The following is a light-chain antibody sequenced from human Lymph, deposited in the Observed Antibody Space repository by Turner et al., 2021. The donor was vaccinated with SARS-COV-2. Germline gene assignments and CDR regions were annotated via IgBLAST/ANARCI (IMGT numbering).Light chain of an antibody. Sequence: IQLTQSPSSLSASVGDRVTITCRASQAITSALAWSQQKPGKAPKLLIYDASSLESGVPSRFSGSGSGTDCTLTSSSLQPEDLATDYCQQFNSYPLTFGGGTKVEIK. CDR2: DAS. CDR3: QQFNSYPLT. V-gene: IGKV1-13*02. J-gene: IGKJ4*01. CDR1: QAITSA.